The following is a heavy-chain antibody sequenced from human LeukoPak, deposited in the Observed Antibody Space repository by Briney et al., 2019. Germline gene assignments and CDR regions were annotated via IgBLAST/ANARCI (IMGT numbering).Heavy chain of an antibody. Sequence: GGSLRLSCAASGFSFSNHWMTWVRQAPGKGLEWVVNIKPDGSQQYYVDSMKGRFTISRDNAKNSLYLQMNSLRTEDTAVYYCARHGPSYYFDYWGQGTLVTVSS. V-gene: IGHV3-7*03. J-gene: IGHJ4*02. CDR3: ARHGPSYYFDY. CDR2: IKPDGSQQ. CDR1: GFSFSNHW. D-gene: IGHD3-16*01.